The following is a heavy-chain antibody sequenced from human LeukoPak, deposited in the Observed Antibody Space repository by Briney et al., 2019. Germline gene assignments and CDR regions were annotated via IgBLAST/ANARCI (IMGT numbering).Heavy chain of an antibody. J-gene: IGHJ5*02. CDR2: IIPIFGTA. D-gene: IGHD2-2*01. CDR1: GYTFSSYA. V-gene: IGHV1-69*05. Sequence: SVKVSCKASGYTFSSYAISWVRQAPGQGLEWMGGIIPIFGTANYAQKFQGRVTITTDESTSTAYMELSSLRSEDTAVYYCARSYCSSTSCYPTTPNWFDPWGQGTLVTVSS. CDR3: ARSYCSSTSCYPTTPNWFDP.